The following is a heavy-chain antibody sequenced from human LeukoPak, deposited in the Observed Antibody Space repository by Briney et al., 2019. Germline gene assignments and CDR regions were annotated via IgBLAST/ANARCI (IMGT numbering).Heavy chain of an antibody. V-gene: IGHV4-59*01. CDR1: GGSISSYY. CDR2: IYYSGST. Sequence: SETLPLTCTVSGGSISSYYWSWIRQPPGKGLEWIGYIYYSGSTNYNPSLKSRVTISVDTSKNQFSLKLSSVTAADTAVYYCARGDTAMVISYWGQGTLVTVSS. J-gene: IGHJ4*02. D-gene: IGHD5-18*01. CDR3: ARGDTAMVISY.